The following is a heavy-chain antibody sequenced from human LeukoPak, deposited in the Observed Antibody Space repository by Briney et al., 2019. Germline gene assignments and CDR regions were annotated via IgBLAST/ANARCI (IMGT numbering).Heavy chain of an antibody. D-gene: IGHD1-26*01. V-gene: IGHV4-34*01. CDR2: INHSRST. CDR3: ARVGIVGPTLGP. Sequence: SETLSLTCAVYGGSFSGYYWSWIRQPPGKGLEWIGEINHSRSTNYNPSLKSRVTISVDTSKNQFSLKLSSVTAADTAVYYCARVGIVGPTLGPWGQGTLVTVSS. J-gene: IGHJ5*02. CDR1: GGSFSGYY.